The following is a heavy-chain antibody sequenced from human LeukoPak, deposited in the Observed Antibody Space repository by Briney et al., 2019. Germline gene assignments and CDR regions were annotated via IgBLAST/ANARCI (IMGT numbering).Heavy chain of an antibody. J-gene: IGHJ3*01. V-gene: IGHV3-7*01. D-gene: IGHD4-11*01. Sequence: GDLRLPCTCPGLTLHRLLLRLDPPAPGEGAEVVAKIEDDESEKSYVDFVKGRFTISRDNVKNSVSLQMNGLRVDDTAVYYCARDPGYSEFDVWGQGIMVIVSS. CDR1: GLTLHRLL. CDR2: IEDDESEK. CDR3: ARDPGYSEFDV.